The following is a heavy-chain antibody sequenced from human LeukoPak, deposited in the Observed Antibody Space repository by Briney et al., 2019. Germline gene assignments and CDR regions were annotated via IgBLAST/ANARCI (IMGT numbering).Heavy chain of an antibody. CDR1: GGSVNSGSYY. V-gene: IGHV4-39*07. J-gene: IGHJ4*02. D-gene: IGHD6-19*01. Sequence: SETLSLTCTVSGGSVNSGSYYWCWIRQAPGEGLEWIGNIYYSGSAYYTPSLESRVTMSIDTSKNQFSLKLSSVTAADTAVYYCARKPIVGRAWYYFDHWGQGTLVTVSS. CDR2: IYYSGSA. CDR3: ARKPIVGRAWYYFDH.